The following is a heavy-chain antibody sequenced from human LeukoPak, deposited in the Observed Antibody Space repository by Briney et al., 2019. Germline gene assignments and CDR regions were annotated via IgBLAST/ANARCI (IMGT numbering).Heavy chain of an antibody. D-gene: IGHD2-15*01. J-gene: IGHJ4*02. CDR3: ARCAIAVSNDFDS. CDR2: IIPVFDIA. V-gene: IGHV1-69*02. Sequence: SVKVSYKHSVGSFNSFCFSWVRQAPGQGLEWMGRIIPVFDIADYAQKFQGRVTITADKSTTTAYMQLINLISEGTGYYYVARCAIAVSNDFDSWGQGTLVTVSS. CDR1: VGSFNSFC.